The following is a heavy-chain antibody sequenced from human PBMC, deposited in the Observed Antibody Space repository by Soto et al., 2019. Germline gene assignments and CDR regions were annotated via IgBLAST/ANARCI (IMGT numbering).Heavy chain of an antibody. V-gene: IGHV4-30-2*01. D-gene: IGHD2-2*01. Sequence: QLQLQESGSGLVKPSQTLSLTCAVSGGSISRGGYSWSWIRQPPGKGLEWIGYMYHSGSTSYNPSLKSRGTISIDRSKNQFSLKLSSVTAAATAVYYCARVPDYWGQGILVTVSS. J-gene: IGHJ4*02. CDR1: GGSISRGGYS. CDR2: MYHSGST. CDR3: ARVPDY.